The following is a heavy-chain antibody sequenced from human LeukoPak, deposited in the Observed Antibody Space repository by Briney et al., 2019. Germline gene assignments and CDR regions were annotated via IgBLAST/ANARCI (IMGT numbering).Heavy chain of an antibody. CDR1: GGTFSSYA. V-gene: IGHV1-69*05. D-gene: IGHD5-24*01. CDR3: ARGGDGYDY. Sequence: VASVKVSCKASGGTFSSYAISWVRQAPGQGLEWMGRIIPIFGKANYAQKFQGRVTITTDESTSTAYMELSSLRSEDTAVYYCARGGDGYDYWGQGTLVTVSS. J-gene: IGHJ4*02. CDR2: IIPIFGKA.